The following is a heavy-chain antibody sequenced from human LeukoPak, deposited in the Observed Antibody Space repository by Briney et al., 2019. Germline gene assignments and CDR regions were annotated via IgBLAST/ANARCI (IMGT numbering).Heavy chain of an antibody. J-gene: IGHJ4*02. V-gene: IGHV3-30*03. CDR3: ARDRGSGWHTFDY. D-gene: IGHD6-19*01. CDR1: GFTFSSSG. Sequence: PGRSLRLSCAASGFTFSSSGMHWVRQAPGKGLEWVAAISYDGSNKQYADSVEGRFTISRDNSKSTLYLQMNSLRAEDTAVYYCARDRGSGWHTFDYWGQGTLVTVSS. CDR2: ISYDGSNK.